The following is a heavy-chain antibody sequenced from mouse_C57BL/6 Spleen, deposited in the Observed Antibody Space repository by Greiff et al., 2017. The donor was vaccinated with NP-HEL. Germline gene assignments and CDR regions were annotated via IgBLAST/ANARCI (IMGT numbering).Heavy chain of an antibody. CDR1: GYTFTDYY. D-gene: IGHD4-1*01. Sequence: VQLQQSGAELVKPGASVKISCKASGYTFTDYYINWVKQRPGQGLEWIGKIGPGSGSTYYNEKFKGKATLTADKSSSTAYMQLSSLTSEDSAVYFCARHEDRGAGTTWFAYWGQGTLVTVSA. CDR3: ARHEDRGAGTTWFAY. J-gene: IGHJ3*01. CDR2: IGPGSGST. V-gene: IGHV1-77*01.